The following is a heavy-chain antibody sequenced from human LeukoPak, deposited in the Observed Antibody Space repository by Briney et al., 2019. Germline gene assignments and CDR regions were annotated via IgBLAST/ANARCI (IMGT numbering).Heavy chain of an antibody. CDR3: AKMSGVVWFGELRLPFDS. CDR1: GFTFRSHA. J-gene: IGHJ4*02. D-gene: IGHD3-10*01. CDR2: IYENGGTT. V-gene: IGHV3-23*01. Sequence: PGGSLRLSCVGSGFTFRSHAMSWVRQAPEKGLEFVSGIYENGGTTYYADSVKGRFSISRDNSKNTLYLQMNSLRADDTAVYYCAKMSGVVWFGELRLPFDSWGQGTVVTVSS.